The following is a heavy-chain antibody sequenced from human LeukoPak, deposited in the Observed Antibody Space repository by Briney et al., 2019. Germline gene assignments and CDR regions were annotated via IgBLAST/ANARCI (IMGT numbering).Heavy chain of an antibody. CDR1: GGSISSYY. V-gene: IGHV4-59*01. Sequence: PSETLSLTCTVSGGSISSYYWSWIRQPPGKGLEWIGYIYYSGSTNYNPSLKSRVTISVDTSKNQFSLKLSSVTAADTAVYYCARVRGCSTTLDYWGQGTLVTVSS. D-gene: IGHD5-18*01. J-gene: IGHJ4*02. CDR3: ARVRGCSTTLDY. CDR2: IYYSGST.